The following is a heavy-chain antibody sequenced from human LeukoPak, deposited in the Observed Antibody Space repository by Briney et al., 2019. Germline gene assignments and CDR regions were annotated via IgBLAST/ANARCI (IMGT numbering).Heavy chain of an antibody. D-gene: IGHD3-10*01. J-gene: IGHJ5*02. Sequence: ASVNVSCKASGYSFVLYGISWVRQAPGEGPEWMGWISGSTGDTNYAQKFQGRVTMTADTSTSTAYMELRSLRSEDTAVYYCARLIFGELLLRFDPWGQGTLVTVSS. CDR3: ARLIFGELLLRFDP. CDR2: ISGSTGDT. CDR1: GYSFVLYG. V-gene: IGHV1-18*01.